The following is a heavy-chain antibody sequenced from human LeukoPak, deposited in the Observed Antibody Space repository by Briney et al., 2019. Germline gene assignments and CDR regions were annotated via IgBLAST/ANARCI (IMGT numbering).Heavy chain of an antibody. J-gene: IGHJ3*02. Sequence: GGSLRLSCAASGFIFSDYIMDWVRQAPGKGLEWVGRIRTRINSSTTEYAASVKGRFTISRDDSKNSMYLYMNSLKTEDTAVYHCSRDGGEGGNSAFDIWGQGTMVTVSS. CDR1: GFIFSDYI. D-gene: IGHD4-23*01. CDR2: IRTRINSSTT. V-gene: IGHV3-72*01. CDR3: SRDGGEGGNSAFDI.